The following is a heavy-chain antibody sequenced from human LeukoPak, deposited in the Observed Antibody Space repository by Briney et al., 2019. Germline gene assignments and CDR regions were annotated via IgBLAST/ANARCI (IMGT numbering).Heavy chain of an antibody. J-gene: IGHJ6*02. CDR1: GVTFSSYA. CDR2: IIGGGGST. Sequence: GGSLRLSCAASGVTFSSYAMSWARQAPGEGLGWVSAIIGGGGSTYDTDSVKGRFTISRDNSKNTLYLQMNSVRAEGTAVYYCAKGIAAAGTVWGDYYGMDVWGQGTTVTVSS. CDR3: AKGIAAAGTVWGDYYGMDV. V-gene: IGHV3-23*01. D-gene: IGHD6-13*01.